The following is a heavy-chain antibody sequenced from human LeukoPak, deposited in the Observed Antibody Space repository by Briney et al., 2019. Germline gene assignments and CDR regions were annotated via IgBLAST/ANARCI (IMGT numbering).Heavy chain of an antibody. V-gene: IGHV4-59*01. CDR2: IYYSGST. CDR3: ARDTVIAARHFDY. D-gene: IGHD6-6*01. CDR1: GGSISSYY. Sequence: SETLSLTCTVSGGSISSYYWSWIRQPPGKGLEWIGYIYYSGSTNYNPSLKSRVTISVDTSKNQFSLKLSSVTAADTAVYYCARDTVIAARHFDYWGQGTLVTVSS. J-gene: IGHJ4*02.